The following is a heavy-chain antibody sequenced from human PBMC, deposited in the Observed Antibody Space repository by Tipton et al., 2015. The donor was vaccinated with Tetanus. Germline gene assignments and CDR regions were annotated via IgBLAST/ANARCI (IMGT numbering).Heavy chain of an antibody. D-gene: IGHD3-22*01. CDR1: GFTFIGYY. CDR2: INPNGGDT. J-gene: IGHJ6*02. CDR3: ARDRGDYIYYGMDV. Sequence: QVQLVQSGAEVKKPGASVKVSCKASGFTFIGYYMYWVRQAPGQGLGWMGWINPNGGDTSYAQKFQGRVTMTRDTSISTAYMELSRLRSDDTAVYYCARDRGDYIYYGMDVWGQGTTVTVSS. V-gene: IGHV1-2*02.